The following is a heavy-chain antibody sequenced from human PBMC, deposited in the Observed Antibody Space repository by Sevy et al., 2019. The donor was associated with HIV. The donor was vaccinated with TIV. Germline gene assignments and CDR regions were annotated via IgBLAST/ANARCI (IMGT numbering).Heavy chain of an antibody. D-gene: IGHD2-2*02. J-gene: IGHJ6*02. CDR3: ARVVEPAGIDPYYYGVDV. CDR2: INPKNGGT. Sequence: ASVKVSCKASGYTFTDYYIHWVRQAPGQGLEWMGWINPKNGGTNYAQKFHGRVTMTRDTSISTAYMELSRLRSDDTAVYYCARVVEPAGIDPYYYGVDVWGPGATVTVSS. CDR1: GYTFTDYY. V-gene: IGHV1-2*02.